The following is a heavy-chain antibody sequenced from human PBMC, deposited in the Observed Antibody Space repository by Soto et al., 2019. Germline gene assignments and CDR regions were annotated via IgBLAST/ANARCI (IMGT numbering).Heavy chain of an antibody. J-gene: IGHJ6*02. Sequence: QPQLVQSGAEVKKPGASVKVSCKASGYTFTSHHISWVRQAPGQGLEWMGWISTYNGHTISAQKLQDRVTLTTDSSTSTAYMELRTLRSDDTALYYCTTLVPPTLDRFSNMDVWGQGTTVTVSS. CDR1: GYTFTSHH. D-gene: IGHD2-2*01. CDR3: TTLVPPTLDRFSNMDV. CDR2: ISTYNGHT. V-gene: IGHV1-18*04.